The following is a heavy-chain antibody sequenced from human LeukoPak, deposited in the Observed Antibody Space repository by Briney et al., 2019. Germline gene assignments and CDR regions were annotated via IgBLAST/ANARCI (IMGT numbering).Heavy chain of an antibody. D-gene: IGHD3-3*01. Sequence: GGSLRLSCAVSGFTFSSYSMNWVRRAPGKGLEWVSYIGSSVSTRYYADSVKGRFTISRDNGKHSLYLQMNSLRAEDTAVYYCAREGSDFWSGYSQGYFDYWGQGTLVTVSS. CDR1: GFTFSSYS. J-gene: IGHJ4*02. CDR2: IGSSVSTR. V-gene: IGHV3-48*01. CDR3: AREGSDFWSGYSQGYFDY.